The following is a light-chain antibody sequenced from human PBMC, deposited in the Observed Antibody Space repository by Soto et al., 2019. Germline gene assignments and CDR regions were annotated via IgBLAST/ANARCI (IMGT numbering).Light chain of an antibody. V-gene: IGLV2-11*02. CDR1: SGNVDEYWY. CDR2: GVN. Sequence: QSLRTQPRGVSGSPVQSITISCTGTSGNVDEYWYGSWYQQFPGKAPKLVIYGVNQRPSGVPNRFSRSNSDNTASLTISGLQAADEADYYCCSYFTTPEIFGTGTKVTVL. CDR3: CSYFTTPEI. J-gene: IGLJ1*01.